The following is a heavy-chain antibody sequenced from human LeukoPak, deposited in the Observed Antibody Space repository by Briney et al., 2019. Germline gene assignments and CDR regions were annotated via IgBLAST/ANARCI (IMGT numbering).Heavy chain of an antibody. CDR2: INPSSGGT. D-gene: IGHD3-3*01. J-gene: IGHJ6*03. CDR3: AKGGKPPITIFGVVTAGLISDLHHLYYYYYMDA. V-gene: IGHV1-2*02. Sequence: ASVKVSCKASGYTFTGYYMHWVRQAPGQGLEWMGWINPSSGGTNYAQKFQGRVTMTRDTSISTAYMELSRLRSDDTAVYYCAKGGKPPITIFGVVTAGLISDLHHLYYYYYMDAWGKGTTVTVSS. CDR1: GYTFTGYY.